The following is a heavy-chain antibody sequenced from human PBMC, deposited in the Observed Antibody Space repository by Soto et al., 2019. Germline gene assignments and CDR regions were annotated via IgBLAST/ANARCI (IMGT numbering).Heavy chain of an antibody. CDR3: AKDTRSGQKTRYFDILSQFDY. D-gene: IGHD3-22*01. V-gene: IGHV3-23*01. Sequence: PGGALRLSCAASGFTFSSYAMSWVRQAPGKGLEWVSAISGSGGSTYYADSVKGRFTISRDNSKNTLYLQMNSLRAEDTAVYYCAKDTRSGQKTRYFDILSQFDYWGQGTLVTVSS. CDR2: ISGSGGST. CDR1: GFTFSSYA. J-gene: IGHJ4*02.